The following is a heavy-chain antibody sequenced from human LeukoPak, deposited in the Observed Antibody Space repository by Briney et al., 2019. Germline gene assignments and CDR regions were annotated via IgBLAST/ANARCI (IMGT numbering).Heavy chain of an antibody. V-gene: IGHV3-48*02. CDR1: GFTFSSYG. CDR2: ISSSSSTI. Sequence: GGSLRLSCAASGFTFSSYGMNWVRQAPGKGLEWVSYISSSSSTIYYADSVKGRFTISRDNAKNSLYLQMNSLRDEDTAVYYCAMRLYRGGYAFDNWGQGAMVTVSS. J-gene: IGHJ3*02. CDR3: AMRLYRGGYAFDN. D-gene: IGHD2-15*01.